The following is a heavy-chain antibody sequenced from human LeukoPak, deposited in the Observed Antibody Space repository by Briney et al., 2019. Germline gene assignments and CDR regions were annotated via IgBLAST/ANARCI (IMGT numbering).Heavy chain of an antibody. CDR2: IYYSGST. D-gene: IGHD1-26*01. CDR1: GGSISSSSYY. V-gene: IGHV4-39*07. J-gene: IGHJ4*02. CDR3: ARGFIVGATDFDY. Sequence: SETLSLTCTVSGGSISSSSYYWGWIRQPPGKGLEWIGSIYYSGSTYYNPSLKSRVTISVDTSKNQFSLKLSSVTAADTAVYYCARGFIVGATDFDYWGQGTLVTVSS.